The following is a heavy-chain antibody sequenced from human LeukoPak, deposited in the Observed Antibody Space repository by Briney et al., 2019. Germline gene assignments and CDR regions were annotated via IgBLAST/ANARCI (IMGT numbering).Heavy chain of an antibody. Sequence: SVTVSCKASGGTFSSYAISWVRQAPGQGLEWMGGIIPIFGTANYAQKFQGRVTITADESTSTAYMELSSLRSEDTAVYYCASLRSDFWSGSNWFDPWGQGTLVTVSS. V-gene: IGHV1-69*13. CDR1: GGTFSSYA. CDR2: IIPIFGTA. J-gene: IGHJ5*02. D-gene: IGHD3-3*01. CDR3: ASLRSDFWSGSNWFDP.